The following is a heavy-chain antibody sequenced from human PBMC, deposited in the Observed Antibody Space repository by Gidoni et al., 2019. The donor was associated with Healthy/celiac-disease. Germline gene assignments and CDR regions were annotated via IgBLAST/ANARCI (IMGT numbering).Heavy chain of an antibody. D-gene: IGHD1-26*01. Sequence: QVQLVQSGAEVKKPGSSVKVSCKASGGTFSSYTISWMRQAPGQGLEWMGRIIPILGIANYAQKFQGRVTITADKSTSTAYMELSSLRSEDTAVYYCARATHPLGREEGDYWGQGTLVTVSS. CDR2: IIPILGIA. CDR3: ARATHPLGREEGDY. J-gene: IGHJ4*02. V-gene: IGHV1-69*02. CDR1: GGTFSSYT.